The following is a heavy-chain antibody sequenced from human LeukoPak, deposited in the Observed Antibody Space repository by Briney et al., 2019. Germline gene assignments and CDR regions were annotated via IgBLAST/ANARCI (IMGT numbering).Heavy chain of an antibody. CDR3: TTDHDILTGYPGDIEATQPEPGYFDL. D-gene: IGHD3-9*01. J-gene: IGHJ2*01. CDR1: GFTFSNAW. CDR2: IKSKTDGGTT. Sequence: GGSLRLSCAASGFTFSNAWMSWVRQAPGKGLEWVGRIKSKTDGGTTDYAAPVKGRFTISRDDSKNTLYLQMNSLKTEDTAVYYCTTDHDILTGYPGDIEATQPEPGYFDLWGRGTLVTVSS. V-gene: IGHV3-15*01.